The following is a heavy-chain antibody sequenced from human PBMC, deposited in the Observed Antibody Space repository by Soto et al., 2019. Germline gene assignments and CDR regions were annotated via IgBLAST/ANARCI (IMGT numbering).Heavy chain of an antibody. CDR3: ARGQFYSGSGNFNNLMFDA. CDR2: IYYSGST. CDR1: GGSISSGGYY. V-gene: IGHV4-31*03. D-gene: IGHD3-10*01. J-gene: IGHJ5*02. Sequence: SETLSLTCTVSGGSISSGGYYWSWIRQHPGKGLEWIGYIYYSGSTYYNPSLKSRVTISVDTSKNQFSLKLSSVTAADTAVYYCARGQFYSGSGNFNNLMFDAWGQGIQVTVSS.